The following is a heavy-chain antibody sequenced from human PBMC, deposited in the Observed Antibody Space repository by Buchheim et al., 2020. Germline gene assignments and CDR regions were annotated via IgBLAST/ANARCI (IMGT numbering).Heavy chain of an antibody. Sequence: EVRLLQSGAEVKKPGESLRISCQGSGYTFSNYWITWVRQMPGKGLEWMGRIDASDSYANYGPSFEGHVTIPVDKSISTAYPQWSSLKASDTAMYYCARHARDDYVWGSYRCDYWGQGT. CDR2: IDASDSYA. CDR3: ARHARDDYVWGSYRCDY. D-gene: IGHD3-16*02. J-gene: IGHJ4*02. CDR1: GYTFSNYW. V-gene: IGHV5-10-1*03.